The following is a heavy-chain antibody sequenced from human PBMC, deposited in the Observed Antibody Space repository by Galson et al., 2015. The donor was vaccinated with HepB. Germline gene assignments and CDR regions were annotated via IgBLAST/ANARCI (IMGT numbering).Heavy chain of an antibody. D-gene: IGHD6-19*01. V-gene: IGHV1-2*04. CDR1: GYTFTGYY. CDR3: ARDVGAPAVAKNAWFDP. CDR2: IDPHSGGT. J-gene: IGHJ5*02. Sequence: QSGAEVKKPGESLRISCKASGYTFTGYYMHWVRQAPGQGLEWMGWIDPHSGGTNYAQKFQGWVTMTRDTSISTAYMELNRLRSDDTAVYYCARDVGAPAVAKNAWFDPWGQGTLVTVSS.